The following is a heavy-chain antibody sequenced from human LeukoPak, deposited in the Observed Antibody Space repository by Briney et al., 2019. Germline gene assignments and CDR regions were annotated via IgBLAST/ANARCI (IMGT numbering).Heavy chain of an antibody. Sequence: SETLSLTCAVYGGSFSGCYWSWIRQPPGKGLEWIGEINHSGSTNYNPSLKSRVTISVDTSKNQFSLKLSSVTAADTAVFYCARVPSNYYDSSGYYLGFDYWGQGTLVTVSS. CDR3: ARVPSNYYDSSGYYLGFDY. J-gene: IGHJ4*02. CDR1: GGSFSGCY. CDR2: INHSGST. D-gene: IGHD3-22*01. V-gene: IGHV4-34*01.